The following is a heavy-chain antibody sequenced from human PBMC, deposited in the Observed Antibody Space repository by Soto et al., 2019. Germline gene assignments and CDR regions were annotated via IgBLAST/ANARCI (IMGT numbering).Heavy chain of an antibody. CDR1: GYSFTSYW. D-gene: IGHD2-15*01. CDR3: ARYCSGGSCFPLGLSD. CDR2: IYPGDSDT. Sequence: PGESLKISCKGSGYSFTSYWIGWVRQMPGKGLEWMGIIYPGDSDTRYSPSFQGQVTISADKSISTAYLQWSSLKASDTAMYYCARYCSGGSCFPLGLSDWGQGTLVTVSS. J-gene: IGHJ4*02. V-gene: IGHV5-51*01.